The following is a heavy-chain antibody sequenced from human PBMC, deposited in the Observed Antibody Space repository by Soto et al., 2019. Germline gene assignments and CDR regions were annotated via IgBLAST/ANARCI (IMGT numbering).Heavy chain of an antibody. Sequence: QVHLVQSGAEVKKPGSSVKVSCKTSGGSFNNYAVSWVRQAPGQGLEWMGGIIPNFAPPNYAQTFQDRVTIIADESTSTVYMELRRRRSNDTAVYYCAVAMVREILIFESSGMHVWGQGTPVIVSS. D-gene: IGHD3-10*01. CDR3: AVAMVREILIFESSGMHV. CDR1: GGSFNNYA. J-gene: IGHJ6*02. CDR2: IIPNFAPP. V-gene: IGHV1-69*01.